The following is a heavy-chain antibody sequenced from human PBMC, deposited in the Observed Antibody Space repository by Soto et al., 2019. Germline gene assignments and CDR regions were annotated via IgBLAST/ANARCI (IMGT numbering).Heavy chain of an antibody. J-gene: IGHJ5*02. CDR2: IIPIFGTA. Sequence: AAVKVTCKASGGTFSSYAISWVRQAPGQGLEWMGGIIPIFGTANYAQKFQGRVTITADESTSTAYMELSSLRSEDTAVYYCARDRRYYVSCGSNTLPYWFDPWGQGTLVTVSS. D-gene: IGHD3-22*01. V-gene: IGHV1-69*13. CDR1: GGTFSSYA. CDR3: ARDRRYYVSCGSNTLPYWFDP.